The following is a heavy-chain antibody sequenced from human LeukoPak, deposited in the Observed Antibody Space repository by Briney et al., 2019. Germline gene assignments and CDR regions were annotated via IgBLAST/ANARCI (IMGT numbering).Heavy chain of an antibody. D-gene: IGHD2-15*01. CDR2: IYSGGST. V-gene: IGHV3-53*01. J-gene: IGHJ4*02. CDR1: GFGVSSSD. Sequence: GGSLRLSCAASGFGVSSSDMSWLRQAPGKGLEWVSLIYSGGSTFYADSVKGRLTISRDSSKNTLDLLMTSLRAHDTAVYYCVRAQIYFDSGVYGSYYFDSWGQGTLVTVSS. CDR3: VRAQIYFDSGVYGSYYFDS.